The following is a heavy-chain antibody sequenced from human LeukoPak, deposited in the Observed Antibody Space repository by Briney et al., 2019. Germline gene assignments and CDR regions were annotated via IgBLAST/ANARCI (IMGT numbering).Heavy chain of an antibody. V-gene: IGHV1-18*01. J-gene: IGHJ4*02. Sequence: ASVKVSCKASGGTFSSYGISWVRQAPGQGLEWMGWISAYNGNTNYAQKLQGRVTMTTDTSTSTAYMELRSLRSDDTAVYYCARDLTMVRGVITIGYWGQGTLVTVSS. D-gene: IGHD3-10*01. CDR2: ISAYNGNT. CDR3: ARDLTMVRGVITIGY. CDR1: GGTFSSYG.